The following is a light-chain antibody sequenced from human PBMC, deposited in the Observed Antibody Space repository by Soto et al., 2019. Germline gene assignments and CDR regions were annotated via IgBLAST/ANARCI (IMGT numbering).Light chain of an antibody. J-gene: IGLJ1*01. CDR1: NIGAKS. V-gene: IGLV3-21*02. Sequence: SYELTQPPSVSVGPGQTARMTCGGNNIGAKSVLWYQQKPGQAPVVVVYDDSDRPSGIPERFSGSNSGNTATLTISGVEAGDEADYYCQVWGTSSDHPFGTGTKVTV. CDR2: DDS. CDR3: QVWGTSSDHP.